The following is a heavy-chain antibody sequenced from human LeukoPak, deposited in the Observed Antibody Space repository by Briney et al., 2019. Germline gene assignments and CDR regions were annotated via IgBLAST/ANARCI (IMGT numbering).Heavy chain of an antibody. Sequence: SETLSLTCTVSGGSISSYYWSWIRQPPGKGLEWIGYIYYSGSTNYNPSLKSRVTISVDTSKNQFSLKLSSVTAADTAVYYCARLTGGGWCYFDYWGQGTLVTVSS. V-gene: IGHV4-59*01. J-gene: IGHJ4*02. CDR2: IYYSGST. CDR3: ARLTGGGWCYFDY. CDR1: GGSISSYY. D-gene: IGHD6-19*01.